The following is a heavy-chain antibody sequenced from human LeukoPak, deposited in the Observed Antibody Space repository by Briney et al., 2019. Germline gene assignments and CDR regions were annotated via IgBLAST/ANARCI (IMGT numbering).Heavy chain of an antibody. Sequence: GESLKISCKGSGYSFTTYWIGWVRQVPGKGLEWMGIIFPSDSDTRYSPSFQGQVTISADKSIGTAYLQWSSLKASDTAMYYCARWTTTTTALDSWGQGTLVTVSS. CDR1: GYSFTTYW. J-gene: IGHJ5*02. CDR3: ARWTTTTTALDS. D-gene: IGHD1-26*01. V-gene: IGHV5-51*01. CDR2: IFPSDSDT.